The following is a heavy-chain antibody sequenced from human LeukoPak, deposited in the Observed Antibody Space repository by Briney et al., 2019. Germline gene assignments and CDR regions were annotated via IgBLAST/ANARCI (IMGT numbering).Heavy chain of an antibody. J-gene: IGHJ4*02. CDR1: GFTFSSYS. CDR2: MSYDGSSK. D-gene: IGHD3-22*01. CDR3: AKGFGLVVITSVDY. V-gene: IGHV3-30*18. Sequence: PGGSLRLSCAASGFTFSSYSMNWVRQATGKGLEWVAVMSYDGSSKYYADSVKGRFTISRDNSNTTLSLQMNSLRAEDTAVHYCAKGFGLVVITSVDYWGQGTPVTVSS.